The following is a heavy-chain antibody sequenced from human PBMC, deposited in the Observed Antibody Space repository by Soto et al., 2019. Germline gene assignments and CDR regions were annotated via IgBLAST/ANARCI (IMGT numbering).Heavy chain of an antibody. CDR1: GFTFSTYS. Sequence: PGGSLRLSCAVSGFTFSTYSMNWVRLAPGKGLEWVSSISSDSDYIDYADSVQGRFTISRDNAKNSLYLQMNSLRADDTGVYYCARVIPDYWGQGTLVTVSS. D-gene: IGHD2-21*01. CDR2: ISSDSDYI. J-gene: IGHJ4*02. V-gene: IGHV3-21*01. CDR3: ARVIPDY.